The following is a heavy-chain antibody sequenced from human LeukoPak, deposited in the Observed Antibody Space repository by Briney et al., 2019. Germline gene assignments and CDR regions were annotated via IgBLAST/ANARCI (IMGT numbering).Heavy chain of an antibody. J-gene: IGHJ3*02. CDR3: ARVVRGSYGAFDN. V-gene: IGHV1-18*01. CDR2: ISGNKGKA. Sequence: SVYVSCNASGYTFTSYGISWVRQAPRQELEQMGRISGNKGKANYAKKLQGTITMPTDTSTSTSQMEMRRLRSDDTAVYYCARVVRGSYGAFDNWGRGTMVTVSS. CDR1: GYTFTSYG. D-gene: IGHD1-26*01.